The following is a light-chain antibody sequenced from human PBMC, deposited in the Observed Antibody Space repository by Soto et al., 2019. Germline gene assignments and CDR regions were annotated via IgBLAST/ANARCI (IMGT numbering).Light chain of an antibody. J-gene: IGKJ4*01. CDR1: QSVSSY. Sequence: EMVLTQSPATLSLSPGERATLSCRASQSVSSYLAWYQQKPGQAPRLLIYDASNRATGIPVRFSGSGSGTEFTLTISSLEPEDFVVYYCQQRTNWPLTFGGGTRVEIK. V-gene: IGKV3-11*01. CDR2: DAS. CDR3: QQRTNWPLT.